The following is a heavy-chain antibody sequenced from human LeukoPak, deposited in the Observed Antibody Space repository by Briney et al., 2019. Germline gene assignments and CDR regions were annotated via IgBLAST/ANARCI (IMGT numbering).Heavy chain of an antibody. V-gene: IGHV1-46*01. CDR1: GYTFTSYY. CDR2: INPSGGST. J-gene: IGHJ4*02. Sequence: ASVTVSCKASGYTFTSYYMHWVRQAPGQGLEWMGIINPSGGSTSYAQKFQGRVTMTRDASTSTVYMELSSLRSEDTAVYYCALGNWGSGYFDYWGQGTLVTVSS. D-gene: IGHD7-27*01. CDR3: ALGNWGSGYFDY.